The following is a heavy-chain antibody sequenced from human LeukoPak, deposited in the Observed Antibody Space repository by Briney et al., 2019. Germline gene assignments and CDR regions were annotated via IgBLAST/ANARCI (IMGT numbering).Heavy chain of an antibody. D-gene: IGHD3-10*01. CDR2: ISSSSSTI. CDR3: ATHLGWFGDRGFDY. CDR1: GFTFSSYS. V-gene: IGHV3-48*04. Sequence: GGSLRLSCAASGFTFSSYSMNWVRQAPGKGLEWVSYISSSSSTIYYADSVKGRFTISRDNAKNSLYLQMNSLRAEDTAVYYCATHLGWFGDRGFDYWGQGTLVTVSS. J-gene: IGHJ4*02.